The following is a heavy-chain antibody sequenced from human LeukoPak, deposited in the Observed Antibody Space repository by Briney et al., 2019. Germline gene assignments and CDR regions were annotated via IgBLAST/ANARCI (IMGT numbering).Heavy chain of an antibody. Sequence: PGESLKISCKGSGYRFTSYWIAWVRQMPGKGLEWMGSIYPGDSDTRYSPSFQGQVTISADKSITTAYLQWSSLKASDTAMYYCARVERAVAGGDYWGQGTLVTVPS. CDR3: ARVERAVAGGDY. D-gene: IGHD6-19*01. J-gene: IGHJ4*02. V-gene: IGHV5-51*01. CDR2: IYPGDSDT. CDR1: GYRFTSYW.